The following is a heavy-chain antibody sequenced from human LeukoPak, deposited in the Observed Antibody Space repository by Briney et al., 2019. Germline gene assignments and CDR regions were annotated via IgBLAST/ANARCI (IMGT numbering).Heavy chain of an antibody. D-gene: IGHD3-22*01. J-gene: IGHJ5*01. Sequence: GGSLRLSCAASGFSFSSYSMNWVRQAPGKGLEWVSSISSSSSTIYYADSVKGRFTISRDNAKNSLYLQMNSLRDEDTAVYYCARETPYYYDSSGYWWFDSWGQGTLVTVSS. V-gene: IGHV3-48*02. CDR2: ISSSSSTI. CDR1: GFSFSSYS. CDR3: ARETPYYYDSSGYWWFDS.